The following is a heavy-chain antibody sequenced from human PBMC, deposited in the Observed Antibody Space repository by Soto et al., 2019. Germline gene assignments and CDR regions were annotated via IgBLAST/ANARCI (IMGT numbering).Heavy chain of an antibody. CDR1: GYTFTSYD. CDR3: VRGWLRRIPYYYYMDV. V-gene: IGHV1-8*01. J-gene: IGHJ6*03. CDR2: MNPNSGNT. Sequence: GASVKVSCKASGYTFTSYDINWVRQATGQGLEWMGWMNPNSGNTGYAQKFQGRVTMTRNTSISTAYMELSSLRSEDTAVYYCVRGWLRRIPYYYYMDVWGKGTTVTVSS. D-gene: IGHD5-12*01.